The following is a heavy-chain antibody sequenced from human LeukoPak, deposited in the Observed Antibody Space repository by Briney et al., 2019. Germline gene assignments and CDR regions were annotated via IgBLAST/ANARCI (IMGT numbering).Heavy chain of an antibody. CDR3: ANGPLLVTSSPNMDV. Sequence: PSETLSLTCTVSGGSISSYYWSWIRQPAGKGLEWIGRIYTSGSTNYNPSLKSRVTISVDTSKNQFSLKLSSVTAADTAVYYCANGPLLVTSSPNMDVWGKGTTVTVSS. J-gene: IGHJ6*03. CDR2: IYTSGST. CDR1: GGSISSYY. V-gene: IGHV4-4*07.